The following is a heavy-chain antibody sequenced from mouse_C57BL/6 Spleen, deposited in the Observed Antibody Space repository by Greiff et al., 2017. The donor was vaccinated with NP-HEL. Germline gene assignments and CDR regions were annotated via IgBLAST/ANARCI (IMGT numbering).Heavy chain of an antibody. J-gene: IGHJ2*01. D-gene: IGHD4-1*01. CDR3: ARRTGTGTVDY. CDR1: GYTFTSYW. V-gene: IGHV1-64*01. CDR2: IHPNSGST. Sequence: VQLQQSGAELVKPGASVKLSCKASGYTFTSYWMHWVKQRPGQGLEWIGMIHPNSGSTNYNEKFKSKATLTVDKSSSTAYMQLSSLTSEDSAVYYCARRTGTGTVDYWGQGTTLTVSS.